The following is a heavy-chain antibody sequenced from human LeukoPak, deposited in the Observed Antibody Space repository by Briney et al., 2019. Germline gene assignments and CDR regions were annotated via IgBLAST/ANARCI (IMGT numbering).Heavy chain of an antibody. CDR3: ARGLYCSSTSCYLHRLFDP. Sequence: SETLTLTCAVSGGSFSGYYWSWIRQPPGKGLEWIGYINSSGSTNYNPSLKSRVTISVDTSKNQFSLKLSSVTAADTAVYYCARGLYCSSTSCYLHRLFDPWGQGTLVTVSS. D-gene: IGHD2-2*01. CDR1: GGSFSGYY. V-gene: IGHV4-34*01. J-gene: IGHJ5*02. CDR2: INSSGST.